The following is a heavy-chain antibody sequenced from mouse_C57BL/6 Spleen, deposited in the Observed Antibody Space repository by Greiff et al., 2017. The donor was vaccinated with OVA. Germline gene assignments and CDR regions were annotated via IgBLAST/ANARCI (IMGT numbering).Heavy chain of an antibody. CDR3: ARHDFYYAMDY. Sequence: VQLQQSGAELVKPGASVKISCKASGYAFSSYWMNWVKQRPGQGLEWIGQIYPGDGDTNYNGKFKGKATLTADKSSSTAYMQLSSLTSEDSAVYFCARHDFYYAMDYWGQGTSVTVSS. D-gene: IGHD2-4*01. CDR2: IYPGDGDT. CDR1: GYAFSSYW. V-gene: IGHV1-80*01. J-gene: IGHJ4*01.